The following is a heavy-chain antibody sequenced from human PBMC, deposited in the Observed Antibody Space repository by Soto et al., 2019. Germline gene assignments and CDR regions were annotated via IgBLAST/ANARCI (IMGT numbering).Heavy chain of an antibody. CDR3: AKIRSHSPIYGMDV. D-gene: IGHD4-4*01. J-gene: IGHJ6*02. V-gene: IGHV3-23*01. CDR1: GFTFSSYA. CDR2: ISGSGGST. Sequence: GGSLRLSCAASGFTFSSYAMSWVRQAPGKGLEWVSAISGSGGSTYYADSVKGRFTISRDNSKNTLYLQMNSLRAEDTAVYYCAKIRSHSPIYGMDVWGQGTTVTVSS.